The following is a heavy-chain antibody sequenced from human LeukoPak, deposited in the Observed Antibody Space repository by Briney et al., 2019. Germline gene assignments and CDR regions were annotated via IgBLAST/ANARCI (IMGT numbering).Heavy chain of an antibody. J-gene: IGHJ1*01. V-gene: IGHV3-23*01. CDR3: ARDRRGQWLVRSLQH. Sequence: GGSLRLSCAASGFTFSNAWMSWVRQAPGKGLEWVSLISGSGDTTYYADSVKGRFTISRDNSKSTLYLHMNSLRVDDTAVYYCARDRRGQWLVRSLQHWGQGTLVTVSS. CDR2: ISGSGDTT. D-gene: IGHD6-19*01. CDR1: GFTFSNAW.